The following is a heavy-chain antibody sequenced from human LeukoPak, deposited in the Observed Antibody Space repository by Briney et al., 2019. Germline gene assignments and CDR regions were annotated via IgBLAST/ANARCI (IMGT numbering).Heavy chain of an antibody. CDR1: GFTFGSYA. CDR2: ISYDGNNK. D-gene: IGHD6-13*01. Sequence: GGSLRLSCAASGFTFGSYAMHWVRQFPGKGLEWVAAISYDGNNKYYADFVKGRFTISRDSSKNTLYLQMNSLRGEDTAVYHCAREASGSSWSGFDYWGQGIVVTVSS. V-gene: IGHV3-30-3*01. CDR3: AREASGSSWSGFDY. J-gene: IGHJ4*02.